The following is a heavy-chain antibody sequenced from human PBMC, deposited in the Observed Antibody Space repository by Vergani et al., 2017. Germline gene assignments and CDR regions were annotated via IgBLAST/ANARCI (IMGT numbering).Heavy chain of an antibody. Sequence: QVQLQESGPGLVKPSQTLSLTCTVSGGSISSGSYYWGWIRQPPGKGLGWIGNIYYSGSTYYNPSLKSRVTISVDTSKNQFSLKLSSVTAADTAVYYCARGFGDYYYYYYMDVWGKGTTVTVSS. CDR3: ARGFGDYYYYYYMDV. V-gene: IGHV4-39*07. CDR1: GGSISSGSYY. J-gene: IGHJ6*03. D-gene: IGHD3-16*01. CDR2: IYYSGST.